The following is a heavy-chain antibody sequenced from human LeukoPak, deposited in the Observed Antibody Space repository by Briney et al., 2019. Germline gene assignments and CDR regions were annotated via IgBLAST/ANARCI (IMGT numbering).Heavy chain of an antibody. CDR1: GFTFSTYD. CDR3: ARDSSGWGLDV. D-gene: IGHD6-19*01. J-gene: IGHJ6*02. Sequence: PGGSLRLSCAASGFTFSTYDMHWVRQATGKGLEWVSYIGRTGDTYYSGSVEGRFTISREDAKNSLYLQMNSLRAGDTAVYYCARDSSGWGLDVWGQGTTVTVSS. V-gene: IGHV3-13*04. CDR2: IGRTGDT.